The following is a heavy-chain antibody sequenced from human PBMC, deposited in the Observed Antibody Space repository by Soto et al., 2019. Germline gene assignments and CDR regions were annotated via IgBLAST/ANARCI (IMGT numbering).Heavy chain of an antibody. CDR3: ARDQITMVRGVSNAFDI. D-gene: IGHD3-10*01. V-gene: IGHV1-69*04. CDR2: IIPILGIA. CDR1: GGTFSSYT. Sequence: SVKVSCKASGGTFSSYTISWVRQAPGQGLEWMGRIIPILGIANYAQKFQGRVTITADKSTSTAYMELSSLRSEDTAVYYCARDQITMVRGVSNAFDIWGQGTMVTVSS. J-gene: IGHJ3*02.